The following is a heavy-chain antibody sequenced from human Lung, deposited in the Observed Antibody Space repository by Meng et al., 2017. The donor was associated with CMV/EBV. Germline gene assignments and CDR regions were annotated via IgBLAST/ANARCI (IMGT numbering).Heavy chain of an antibody. CDR2: VSGSGGGK. Sequence: ESXKISXAASGFTYSSYVMNWVRQAPGKGLGWVSAVSGSGGGKYHADSVKGRFTISRDNYKKTVYLQMDSLGAEDTAMYYCAKVVAGTRLPDDWGQGTLVTVSS. D-gene: IGHD6-19*01. J-gene: IGHJ4*02. CDR1: GFTYSSYV. V-gene: IGHV3-23*01. CDR3: AKVVAGTRLPDD.